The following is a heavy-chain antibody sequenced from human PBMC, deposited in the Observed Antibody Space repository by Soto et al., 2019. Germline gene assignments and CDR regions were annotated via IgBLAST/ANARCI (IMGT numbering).Heavy chain of an antibody. CDR1: GDSVSSNSAA. CDR3: ALEYCSGGSCYEHWFDP. CDR2: TYYRSKWHN. V-gene: IGHV6-1*01. J-gene: IGHJ5*02. D-gene: IGHD2-15*01. Sequence: PSQTLSLTCAISGDSVSSNSAAWNWIRQSPSRGLEWLGRTYYRSKWHNDYAVSVKSRITINPDTSKNQFSLQLNSVTPEDTAVYYCALEYCSGGSCYEHWFDPWGQGILVTVSS.